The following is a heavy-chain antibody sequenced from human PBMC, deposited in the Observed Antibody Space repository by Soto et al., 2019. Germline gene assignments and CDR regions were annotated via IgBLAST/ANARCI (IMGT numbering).Heavy chain of an antibody. CDR2: ISSSSSYI. J-gene: IGHJ5*02. CDR1: GFPFSSYS. CDR3: ARDLDYDFWSGLNNWFDP. V-gene: IGHV3-21*01. D-gene: IGHD3-3*01. Sequence: GSLRLSCAASGFPFSSYSMNWVRQAPGKGLEWVSSISSSSSYIYYADSVKGRFTISRDNAKNSLYLQMNSLRAEDTAVYYCARDLDYDFWSGLNNWFDPWGQGTLVTVSS.